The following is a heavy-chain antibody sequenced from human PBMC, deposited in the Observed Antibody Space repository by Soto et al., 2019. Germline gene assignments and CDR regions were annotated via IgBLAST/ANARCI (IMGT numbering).Heavy chain of an antibody. D-gene: IGHD2-15*01. Sequence: ASVKVSCKASGYTFTGYYMHWVRQAPGQGLEWMGWINPNSGGTNYAQKFQGWVTMTRDTSISTAYMELSRLRSDDTAVYYCARDLRAASWENWGAFDIWGQGTMVTVSS. V-gene: IGHV1-2*04. CDR3: ARDLRAASWENWGAFDI. J-gene: IGHJ3*02. CDR2: INPNSGGT. CDR1: GYTFTGYY.